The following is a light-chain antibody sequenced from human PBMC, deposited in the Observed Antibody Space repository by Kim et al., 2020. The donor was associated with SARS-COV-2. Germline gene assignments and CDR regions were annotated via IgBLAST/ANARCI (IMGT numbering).Light chain of an antibody. J-gene: IGKJ5*01. CDR2: AES. V-gene: IGKV1-6*01. CDR3: LQDYNYPYP. Sequence: ASVEGRDTVTCRGRQGNRSNLDWDQQKPGKATKLLIYAESSLQSGVPSRLSGSGSGTDFTLTINSRQPEDFETYYCLQDYNYPYPFGQGTRLEIK. CDR1: QGNRSN.